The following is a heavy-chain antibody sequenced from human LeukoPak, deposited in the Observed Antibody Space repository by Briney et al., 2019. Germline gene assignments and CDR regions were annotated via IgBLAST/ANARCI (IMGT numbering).Heavy chain of an antibody. J-gene: IGHJ4*02. D-gene: IGHD3-10*01. CDR1: GFTLSSCG. V-gene: IGHV3-30*18. CDR2: ITYDGITT. CDR3: VKEQSSGNYRTADF. Sequence: PGGSLRLSCAASGFTLSSCGMHWVRQAPGKGLEWVAVITYDGITTYFDDSVKGRFTISRDTPKSMLYLQMNSLRPEDTAVYYCVKEQSSGNYRTADFWGQGTLVTVSS.